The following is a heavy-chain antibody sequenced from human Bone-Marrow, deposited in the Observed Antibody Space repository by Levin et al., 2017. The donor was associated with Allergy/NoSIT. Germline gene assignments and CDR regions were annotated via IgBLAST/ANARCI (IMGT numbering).Heavy chain of an antibody. CDR3: ARDRAVAGQKYFDY. J-gene: IGHJ4*02. CDR2: VIPIFGTT. V-gene: IGHV1-69*13. D-gene: IGHD6-19*01. CDR1: GGTLSSSA. Sequence: ASVKVSCKASGGTLSSSAVSWLRQAPGQGLEWMGGVIPIFGTTNYAQKFQGRVTIIADESTSTAYMELSSLRSEDPAVYYCARDRAVAGQKYFDYWGQGTLVTVSS.